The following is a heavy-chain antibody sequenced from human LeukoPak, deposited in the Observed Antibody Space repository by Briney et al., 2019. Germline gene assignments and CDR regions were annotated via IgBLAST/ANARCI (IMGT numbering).Heavy chain of an antibody. D-gene: IGHD3-22*01. Sequence: SETLSLTCSVSGYSISSGYYWGWIRQTPGKGLDWIGSIYHSGSTHYNPSLKSRVTISVDTSKNRFSLKLSSVTAADTAVYYCARSAFYDSSGYYYMPFDYWGQGTLVTVSS. CDR3: ARSAFYDSSGYYYMPFDY. V-gene: IGHV4-38-2*02. CDR1: GYSISSGYY. CDR2: IYHSGST. J-gene: IGHJ4*02.